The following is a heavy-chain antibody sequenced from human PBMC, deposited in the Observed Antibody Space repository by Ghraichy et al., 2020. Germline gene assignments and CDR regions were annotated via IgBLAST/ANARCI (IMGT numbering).Heavy chain of an antibody. D-gene: IGHD6-13*01. CDR2: IYPGDSDT. Sequence: GESLNISCKGSGYSFTSYWIAWVRQVSGKGLEWMGIIYPGDSDTRYSPSFQGQVTISADKSISTAYLQWSSLKASDTAMYYCARARYSSTWYYFDYWGQGTLVTVSS. CDR1: GYSFTSYW. CDR3: ARARYSSTWYYFDY. V-gene: IGHV5-51*01. J-gene: IGHJ4*02.